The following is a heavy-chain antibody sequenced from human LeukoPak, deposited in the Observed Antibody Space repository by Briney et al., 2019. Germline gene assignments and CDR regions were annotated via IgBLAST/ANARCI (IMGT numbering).Heavy chain of an antibody. CDR1: GFTFSSYW. J-gene: IGHJ4*02. CDR3: ASYLGGPFDY. V-gene: IGHV3-74*01. D-gene: IGHD2/OR15-2a*01. CDR2: INTDGSIT. Sequence: PGGSLRLSCAASGFTFSSYWMHWVRHAPGKGLVWVSRINTDGSITSYADSVKGRFTISRDNAKNTLYLQMNSLRAEDTALYFCASYLGGPFDYWGQGTLVTVSS.